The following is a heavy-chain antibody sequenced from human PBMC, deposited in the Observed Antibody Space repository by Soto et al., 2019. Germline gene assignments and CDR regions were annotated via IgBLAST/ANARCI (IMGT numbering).Heavy chain of an antibody. D-gene: IGHD3-3*01. CDR1: GYSFTSYW. Sequence: PGESLKISCKGSGYSFTSYWISWVRQMPGKGLEWMGRIDPSDSYTNYSPSFQGHVTISADKSISTAYLQWSSLKASDTDMYYCARLQRSGYGNYYYYYGMDVWGQGTTVTVSS. CDR3: ARLQRSGYGNYYYYYGMDV. J-gene: IGHJ6*02. CDR2: IDPSDSYT. V-gene: IGHV5-10-1*01.